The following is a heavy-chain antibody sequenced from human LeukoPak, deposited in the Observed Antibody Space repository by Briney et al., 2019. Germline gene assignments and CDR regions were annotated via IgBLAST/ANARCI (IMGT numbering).Heavy chain of an antibody. CDR2: IYYSGST. V-gene: IGHV4-59*01. D-gene: IGHD2-2*01. J-gene: IGHJ2*01. CDR3: ARALGYCSSTSCSSFDL. Sequence: PSETLSLTCTVSGGSISSYYWSWIRQPPGKGLEWIGYIYYSGSTNYNPSLKSRVTISVDTSKNQFSLKLSSVTAADTAVYYCARALGYCSSTSCSSFDLWGRGTLVTVSS. CDR1: GGSISSYY.